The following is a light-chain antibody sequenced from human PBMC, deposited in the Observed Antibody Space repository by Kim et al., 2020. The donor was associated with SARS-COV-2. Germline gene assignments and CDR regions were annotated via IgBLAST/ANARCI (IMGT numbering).Light chain of an antibody. Sequence: DIQMTQSPSSVSASVGDRVTITCRASQGILRWLAWYQQKPGKAPKLLIYAASNLQSGVPSRFSGSGSGTDFTLTISNLQPEDSATYDCQQAISFTITFGQGTRLEIK. CDR3: QQAISFTIT. CDR1: QGILRW. J-gene: IGKJ5*01. CDR2: AAS. V-gene: IGKV1D-12*01.